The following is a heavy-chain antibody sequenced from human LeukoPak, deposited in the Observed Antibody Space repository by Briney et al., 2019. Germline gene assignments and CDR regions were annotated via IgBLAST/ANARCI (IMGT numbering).Heavy chain of an antibody. CDR3: ARDSYGDFDYMDV. V-gene: IGHV4-59*13. Sequence: SETLSLTCTVSGGSITSNYWSWIRQPPGKGLEWIGYIYYSGSTNYNPSLESRVTISIDTSKKQFSLKLSSVTAADTAVYYCARDSYGDFDYMDVWGKGTTVTVSS. D-gene: IGHD4-17*01. CDR2: IYYSGST. J-gene: IGHJ6*03. CDR1: GGSITSNY.